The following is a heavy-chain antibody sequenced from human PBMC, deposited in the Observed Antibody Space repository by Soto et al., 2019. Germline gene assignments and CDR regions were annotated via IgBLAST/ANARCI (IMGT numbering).Heavy chain of an antibody. V-gene: IGHV5-51*01. CDR3: ARTGSSWYLFDS. CDR2: IYPGDSDT. D-gene: IGHD6-13*01. CDR1: GYSFTSYW. Sequence: KRGESLKISCKGSGYSFTSYWIGWVRQMPGKGLEWMGIIYPGDSDTRYSPSLQGQVTISADKSLNTAYLQWSSLKASDTAMYYCARTGSSWYLFDSWGQGTLVTVSS. J-gene: IGHJ4*02.